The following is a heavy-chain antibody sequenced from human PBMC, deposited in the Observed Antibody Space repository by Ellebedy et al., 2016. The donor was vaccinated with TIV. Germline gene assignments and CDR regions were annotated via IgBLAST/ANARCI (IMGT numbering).Heavy chain of an antibody. CDR1: GYTFTSYD. Sequence: AASVKVSCKASGYTFTSYDISWVRQAPGQGLEWMGWVSAYNGNTNYAQKLQDRVTMTTDTSKNTVYMDLRGLRSDDTAVYYCARHLAVTGGRKITVARTFDYWGQGTLVSVSS. D-gene: IGHD6-19*01. J-gene: IGHJ4*02. V-gene: IGHV1-18*01. CDR2: VSAYNGNT. CDR3: ARHLAVTGGRKITVARTFDY.